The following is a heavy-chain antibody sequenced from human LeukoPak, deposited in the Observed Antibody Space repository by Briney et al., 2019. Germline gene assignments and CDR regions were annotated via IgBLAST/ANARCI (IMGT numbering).Heavy chain of an antibody. V-gene: IGHV3-7*01. Sequence: GGSLRLSCAASGFTFSSYAMSWVRQAPGKGLEWVANIKEDGSDKYYVDSVKGRFTISRDNAQNSVYLQMNSLRAEDTAVYYCGRGEFHSADFRGQGTLVTVSS. J-gene: IGHJ4*02. D-gene: IGHD3-10*01. CDR3: GRGEFHSADF. CDR2: IKEDGSDK. CDR1: GFTFSSYA.